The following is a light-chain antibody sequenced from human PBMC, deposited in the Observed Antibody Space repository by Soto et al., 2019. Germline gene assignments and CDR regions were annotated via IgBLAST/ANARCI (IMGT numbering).Light chain of an antibody. Sequence: QSALTQPASVSGSPGQSITISCTGTSSDVGSYNLVSWYQQHPGKAPKLMIYEGSERPSGISTRFSGSKSGNTASLTISGLQAEDEADYYCCSYAGNTIFYVFGTGTKVTVL. V-gene: IGLV2-23*01. CDR2: EGS. CDR1: SSDVGSYNL. CDR3: CSYAGNTIFYV. J-gene: IGLJ1*01.